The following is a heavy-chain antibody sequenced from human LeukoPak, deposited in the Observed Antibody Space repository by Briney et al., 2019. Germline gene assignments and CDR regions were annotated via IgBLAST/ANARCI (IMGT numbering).Heavy chain of an antibody. CDR2: MKEDGSEI. CDR1: GFPYDVQT. J-gene: IGHJ4*02. V-gene: IGHV3-7*01. D-gene: IGHD1-26*01. CDR3: ARGGATRGRFEN. Sequence: PGGSLRLSCAASGFPYDVQTMSWVRQAPGKGLDWVASMKEDGSEIYYVDSVKGRFTISRDNPKNSLYLQMNSLRAEDTAVCYCARGGATRGRFENWGQGALVTVSS.